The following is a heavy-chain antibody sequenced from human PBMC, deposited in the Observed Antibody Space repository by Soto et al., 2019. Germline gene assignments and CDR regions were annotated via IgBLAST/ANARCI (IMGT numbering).Heavy chain of an antibody. CDR1: GFIFSNFE. J-gene: IGHJ4*01. CDR3: ATGNISWYAWFDY. D-gene: IGHD6-13*01. V-gene: IGHV3-48*03. Sequence: EVQLVESGGRLVQPGGSLRLSCAVSGFIFSNFEMNWVRQAPGKGLEWISYVSNSGTKSYADSVKGRFTISTDNTKNSLYLQMNSLRAQDTAVYYCATGNISWYAWFDYWGHGGLVTVSS. CDR2: VSNSGTK.